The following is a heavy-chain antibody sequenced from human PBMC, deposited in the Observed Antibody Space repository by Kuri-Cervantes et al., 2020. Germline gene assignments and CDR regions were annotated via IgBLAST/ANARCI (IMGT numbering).Heavy chain of an antibody. CDR1: GGSISSYY. CDR3: VRLTQFVPGRYLDY. Sequence: SETLSLTCTVSGGSISSYYWSWIRQPAGKGLEWIGYIYYSGSTNYNPSLKSRVTISVDTSKNQFSLKLSSVTAADTAVYYCVRLTQFVPGRYLDYWGQGTLVTVSS. J-gene: IGHJ4*02. CDR2: IYYSGST. D-gene: IGHD3-10*02. V-gene: IGHV4-59*08.